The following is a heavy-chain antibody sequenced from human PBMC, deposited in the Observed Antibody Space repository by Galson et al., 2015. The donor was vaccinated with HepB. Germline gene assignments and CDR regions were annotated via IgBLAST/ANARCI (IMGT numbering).Heavy chain of an antibody. D-gene: IGHD2-15*01. CDR3: ASPAFGEVVVVAATDNYYGMDV. CDR2: INPNSGGT. Sequence: SVKVSCKASGYTFTGYYMHWVRQAPGQGLEWMGWINPNSGGTNYAQKFQGRVTMTRDTSISTAYMELSRLRSDDTAVYYCASPAFGEVVVVAATDNYYGMDVWGQGTTVTVSS. V-gene: IGHV1-2*02. J-gene: IGHJ6*02. CDR1: GYTFTGYY.